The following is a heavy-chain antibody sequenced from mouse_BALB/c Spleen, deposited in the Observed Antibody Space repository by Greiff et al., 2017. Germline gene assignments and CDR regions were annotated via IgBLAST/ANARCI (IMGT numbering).Heavy chain of an antibody. CDR3: ARSNDYDGRLAY. J-gene: IGHJ3*01. CDR1: GFTFSSFG. CDR2: ISSGSSTI. D-gene: IGHD2-4*01. Sequence: DVKLVESGGGLVQPGGSRKLSCAASGFTFSSFGMHWVRQAPEKGLEWVAYISSGSSTIYYADTVKGRFTISRDNPKNTLFLQMTSLRSEDTAMYYCARSNDYDGRLAYWGQGTLVTVSA. V-gene: IGHV5-17*02.